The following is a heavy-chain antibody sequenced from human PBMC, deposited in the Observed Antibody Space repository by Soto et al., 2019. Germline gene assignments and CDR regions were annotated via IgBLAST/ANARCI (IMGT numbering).Heavy chain of an antibody. Sequence: ASVKVSCKASGCTFTRYDINWVRQATGQGLERMGWMNPNSGNTGYAQKFQGRVTMTRNTSISTAYMELSSLRSEDTAVYYCARGLNGRSLFQLFEWLCEIHAFWGQGTPVSGSS. D-gene: IGHD3-3*01. CDR3: ARGLNGRSLFQLFEWLCEIHAF. J-gene: IGHJ4*01. V-gene: IGHV1-8*01. CDR2: MNPNSGNT. CDR1: GCTFTRYD.